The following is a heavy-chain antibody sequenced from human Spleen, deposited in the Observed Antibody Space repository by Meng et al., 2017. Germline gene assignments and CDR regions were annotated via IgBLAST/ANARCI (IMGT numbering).Heavy chain of an antibody. J-gene: IGHJ4*02. D-gene: IGHD2/OR15-2a*01. CDR3: AHSDSSTYYYAY. Sequence: GSCPPLVHPTQALTQTHTFSSFSISSGGAGVDCIRQPPGKALEWLALIYWDDGKRYSPSLKNRLSITKDTSKNQVVLTVTNMDPVDTGTYYCAHSDSSTYYYAYWGQGTLVTVSS. CDR1: SFSISSGGAG. V-gene: IGHV2-5*02. CDR2: IYWDDGK.